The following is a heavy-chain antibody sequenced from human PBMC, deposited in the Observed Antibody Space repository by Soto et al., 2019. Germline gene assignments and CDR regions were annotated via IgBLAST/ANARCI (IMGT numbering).Heavy chain of an antibody. Sequence: PGGSLRLSCAASGFTFSRYNMNWVRQAPGKGLEWVSSISSSSSYIYYADSVKGRFTISRDNAKNSLYLQMNSLRAEDTAVYYCARDRNEIVVVPAAKIKWFDPWGQGTLVTVS. J-gene: IGHJ5*02. CDR2: ISSSSSYI. V-gene: IGHV3-21*01. CDR3: ARDRNEIVVVPAAKIKWFDP. CDR1: GFTFSRYN. D-gene: IGHD2-2*01.